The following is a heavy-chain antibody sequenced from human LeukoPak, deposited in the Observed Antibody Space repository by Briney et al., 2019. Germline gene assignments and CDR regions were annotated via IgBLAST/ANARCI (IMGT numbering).Heavy chain of an antibody. V-gene: IGHV4-34*01. Sequence: SETLSLTCAVYGGSFSGYYWSWIRQPPGKGLEWIGEINHSGSTNYNPSLKRRVTISVDTSKNQFSLKLSSVTAADTAVYYCARGRVVPAAMYGDYEGWYFDLWGRGTLVTVSS. CDR3: ARGRVVPAAMYGDYEGWYFDL. J-gene: IGHJ2*01. D-gene: IGHD2-2*01. CDR2: INHSGST. CDR1: GGSFSGYY.